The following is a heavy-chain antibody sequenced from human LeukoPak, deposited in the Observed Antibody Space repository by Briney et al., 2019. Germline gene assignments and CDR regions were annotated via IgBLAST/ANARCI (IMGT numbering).Heavy chain of an antibody. Sequence: SETLSLTCTVSGGSISSYYWSWIRQPPGKGLEWIGYIYYSGSTNYNPSLKSRVTISVDTSKNQFSLKLSSVTAADTAVYYCARVLAAAGNNWFDPWGQGTLVTVSS. V-gene: IGHV4-59*12. CDR2: IYYSGST. CDR1: GGSISSYY. J-gene: IGHJ5*02. CDR3: ARVLAAAGNNWFDP. D-gene: IGHD6-13*01.